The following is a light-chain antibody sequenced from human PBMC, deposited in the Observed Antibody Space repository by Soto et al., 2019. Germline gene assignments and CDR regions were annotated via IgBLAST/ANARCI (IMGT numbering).Light chain of an antibody. CDR2: AAS. CDR3: KNDSRVNT. Sequence: DIQMTQSPSSLSTSVGDRVTITCRASQGISNFLAWYQQKPGKVPKLLISAASTLQSGVPPGFSGSGTGTDFTLTITSLQPGVVATYYCKNDSRVNTFGQGTRLEIK. J-gene: IGKJ5*01. V-gene: IGKV1-27*01. CDR1: QGISNF.